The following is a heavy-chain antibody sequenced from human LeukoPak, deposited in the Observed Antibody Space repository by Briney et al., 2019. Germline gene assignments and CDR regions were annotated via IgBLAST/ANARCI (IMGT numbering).Heavy chain of an antibody. Sequence: PGGSLRLSCAASGFTFSTYEMNWVRQAPGKGLEWVSYISDSGSNIYYADSVKGRFTISRDNAKNSLYLQMNSLRVEDTAIYYCARDDWLGDLSRGRRHWGQGTLVTVSS. CDR3: ARDDWLGDLSRGRRH. D-gene: IGHD3-16*02. CDR2: ISDSGSNI. V-gene: IGHV3-48*03. J-gene: IGHJ4*02. CDR1: GFTFSTYE.